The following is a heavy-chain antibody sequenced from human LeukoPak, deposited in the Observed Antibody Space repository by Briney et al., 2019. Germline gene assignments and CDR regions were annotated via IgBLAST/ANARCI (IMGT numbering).Heavy chain of an antibody. CDR2: INPGGGST. Sequence: GASVKVSCKASGYTFTSYYMYWVRQAPGQGLEWMGLINPGGGSTNYAQKFQGRVTVTRDMSTSTVYMELSSLRSDDTAVYYCARLEYGGSYFHIDIWGQGTMVTVSS. CDR3: ARLEYGGSYFHIDI. D-gene: IGHD1-26*01. V-gene: IGHV1-46*01. CDR1: GYTFTSYY. J-gene: IGHJ3*02.